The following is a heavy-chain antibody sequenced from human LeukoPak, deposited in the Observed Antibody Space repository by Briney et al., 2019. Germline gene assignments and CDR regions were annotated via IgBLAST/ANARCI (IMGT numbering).Heavy chain of an antibody. V-gene: IGHV4-39*02. CDR2: IYYSGST. D-gene: IGHD3-3*01. J-gene: IGHJ4*02. CDR1: DGSISSSSYY. CDR3: ARDLAVWSGYSFDY. Sequence: PSETLSLTCTVSDGSISSSSYYWGWIRQPPGKGLEWIGSIYYSGSTYYNPSLKSRVTISVDTSKNQFSLKLSSVTAADTAVYYCARDLAVWSGYSFDYWGQGTLVTVSS.